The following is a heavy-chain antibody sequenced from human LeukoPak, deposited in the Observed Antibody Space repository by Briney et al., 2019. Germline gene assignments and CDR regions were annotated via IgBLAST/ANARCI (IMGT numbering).Heavy chain of an antibody. CDR2: IRYDGSNK. Sequence: PGGSLRLSCAASGFTFSSYSMNWVRQAPGKGLEWVAFIRYDGSNKYYADSVKGRFTISRDNSKNTLYLQMNSLRAEDTAVYYCAKERGYLSTRGLDYWGQGTLVTVSS. CDR3: AKERGYLSTRGLDY. CDR1: GFTFSSYS. J-gene: IGHJ4*02. D-gene: IGHD2-2*01. V-gene: IGHV3-30*02.